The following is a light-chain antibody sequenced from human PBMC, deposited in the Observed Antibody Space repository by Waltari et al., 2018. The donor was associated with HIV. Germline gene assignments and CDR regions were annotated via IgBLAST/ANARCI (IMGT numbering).Light chain of an antibody. CDR2: GAS. CDR3: QQYNDWPLT. CDR1: QSVGSH. V-gene: IGKV3-15*01. J-gene: IGKJ4*01. Sequence: EIVMTQSPATLSVSPGELATLSCSATQSVGSHLAWYQQKPGQPPSLLIYGASTRATDIPARFSGSGSGTEFTLTISSLQSEDFAVYYCQQYNDWPLTFGGGTKVDIK.